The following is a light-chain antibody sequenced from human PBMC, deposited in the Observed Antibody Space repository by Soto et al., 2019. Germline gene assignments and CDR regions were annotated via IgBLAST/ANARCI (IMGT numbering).Light chain of an antibody. Sequence: TRSPATLSVSPGERATLSCRASQSVGGNLAWYQQRPGQAPRLLIFDASTRATGIPARFSGGGSGTEFTLTITSLQSEDFAVYYCHQYNGWPRTFGQGTKVDIK. CDR2: DAS. V-gene: IGKV3-15*01. CDR3: HQYNGWPRT. J-gene: IGKJ1*01. CDR1: QSVGGN.